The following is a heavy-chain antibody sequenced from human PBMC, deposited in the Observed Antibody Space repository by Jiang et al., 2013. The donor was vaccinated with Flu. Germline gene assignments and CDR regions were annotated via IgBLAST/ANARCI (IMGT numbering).Heavy chain of an antibody. D-gene: IGHD5-18*01. CDR3: ASQCGYNYGFC. CDR1: GFTFNNYA. Sequence: GGLVQPGGSLRLSCVASGFTFNNYAMYWVRQAPGKGLEWVSSISGTSGGTFYADSVKGRFTISRDNSKNTLYLQMNSLRAEDTAIYYCASQCGYNYGFCWGQGTMVTVSS. CDR2: ISGTSGGT. J-gene: IGHJ3*01. V-gene: IGHV3-23*01.